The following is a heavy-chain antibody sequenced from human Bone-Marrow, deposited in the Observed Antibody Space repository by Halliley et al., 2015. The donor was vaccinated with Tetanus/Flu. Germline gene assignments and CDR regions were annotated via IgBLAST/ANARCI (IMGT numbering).Heavy chain of an antibody. D-gene: IGHD2-2*01. J-gene: IGHJ3*02. CDR2: IYHSGST. Sequence: GYIYHSGSTNYNPSLKRRVTISLDRSKKHFSLKLSSVTAAGTAVYYCARGIGVVPAVKNDAFDIWGQGTMVTVSS. V-gene: IGHV4-61*03. CDR3: ARGIGVVPAVKNDAFDI.